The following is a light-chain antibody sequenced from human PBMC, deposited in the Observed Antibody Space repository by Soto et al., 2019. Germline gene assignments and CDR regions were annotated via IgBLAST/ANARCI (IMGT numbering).Light chain of an antibody. CDR1: QTISMY. CDR3: QHSYSIPPLT. J-gene: IGKJ4*02. V-gene: IGKV1-39*01. Sequence: EIQMTQAPSSLSASAGDRVTITCRASQTISMYLNWYQQKPGKAPILLISAASSLQTGVPSMFNGNRSGTYFTLTVSSLQPEDFATYYCQHSYSIPPLTFGGGPRVEIK. CDR2: AAS.